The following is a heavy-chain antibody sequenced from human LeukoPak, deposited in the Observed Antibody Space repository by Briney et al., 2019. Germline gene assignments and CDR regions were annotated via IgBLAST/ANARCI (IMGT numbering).Heavy chain of an antibody. CDR3: AKVRVLWGLGSSPLDY. CDR1: GFTFSSYG. D-gene: IGHD3-10*01. Sequence: GGSLRLSCAASGFTFSSYGMHWVRQAPGKGLEWVAVISYDGSNKYYADSVKGRFTISRDNSKNTLYLQMNSLRAEDTAVYYCAKVRVLWGLGSSPLDYWGQGTLVTVSS. CDR2: ISYDGSNK. V-gene: IGHV3-30*18. J-gene: IGHJ4*02.